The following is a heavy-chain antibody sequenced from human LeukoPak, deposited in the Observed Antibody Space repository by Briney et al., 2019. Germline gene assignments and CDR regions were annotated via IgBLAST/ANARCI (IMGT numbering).Heavy chain of an antibody. J-gene: IGHJ4*02. CDR1: GGSISSSNW. V-gene: IGHV4-4*02. CDR3: ARLWAAAGTVVDFSGEYYFDY. CDR2: IYHSGST. Sequence: SETLSLTCAVPGGSISSSNWWSWVRQPPGKGLEWIGEIYHSGSTNYNPSLKSRVTISVDKSKNQFSLKLSSVTAADTAVYYCARLWAAAGTVVDFSGEYYFDYWGQGTLVTVSS. D-gene: IGHD6-13*01.